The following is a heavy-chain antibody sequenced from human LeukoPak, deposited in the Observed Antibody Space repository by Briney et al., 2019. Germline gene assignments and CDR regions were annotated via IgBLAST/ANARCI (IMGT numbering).Heavy chain of an antibody. D-gene: IGHD2-8*01. CDR1: GGYISSYY. Sequence: SETLSLTCTVSGGYISSYYWSWIRQPAGKGLEWIGRIYTSGSTNYIPSLKSRVTMSVDTSKNQFSLKLSSVTAADTAVYYCARARGVCTNGVCYRAYYFDYWGQGTLVTVSS. J-gene: IGHJ4*02. CDR2: IYTSGST. CDR3: ARARGVCTNGVCYRAYYFDY. V-gene: IGHV4-4*07.